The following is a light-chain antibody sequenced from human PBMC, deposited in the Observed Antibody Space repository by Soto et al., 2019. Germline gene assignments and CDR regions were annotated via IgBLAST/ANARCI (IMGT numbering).Light chain of an antibody. CDR1: QSISSW. Sequence: DIQITQSPSTLSDSVGDRVTHTFRASQSISSWLAWYQQKPGKAPKVLIYDASSLESGAPSRFSGSGSGTEFSLTISSLQPDDFATYYCQQYNHYWTFGQGTKVDIK. J-gene: IGKJ1*01. CDR2: DAS. V-gene: IGKV1-5*01. CDR3: QQYNHYWT.